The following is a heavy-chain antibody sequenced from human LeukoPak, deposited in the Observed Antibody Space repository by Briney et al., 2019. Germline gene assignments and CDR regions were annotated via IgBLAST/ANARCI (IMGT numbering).Heavy chain of an antibody. Sequence: VESLKISCEGSGYSFTSYWIGWVRQIPGKGLEWLGIIFPRDSETRYSPSFQGQVTISVDKSINTAYLEWSSLKASDTAMYYCAKRKNGDYENPWDYWGQGTLVTVSS. D-gene: IGHD4-17*01. CDR3: AKRKNGDYENPWDY. V-gene: IGHV5-51*01. J-gene: IGHJ4*02. CDR1: GYSFTSYW. CDR2: IFPRDSET.